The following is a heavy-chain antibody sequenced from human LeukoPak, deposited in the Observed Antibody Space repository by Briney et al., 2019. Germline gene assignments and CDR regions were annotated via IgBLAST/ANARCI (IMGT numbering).Heavy chain of an antibody. CDR1: GFTFSSYS. CDR2: ISTSSSYK. J-gene: IGHJ6*03. Sequence: PGGSLRLSCAASGFTFSSYSMNWVRQAPGKGLEWVSSISTSSSYKYYADSLKGRSTISRDNAKNSLYLQMNSLGAEDTAVYYCARDNYYGSGSYYWRYYYYYMDVWGKGTTVTVSS. D-gene: IGHD3-10*01. V-gene: IGHV3-21*01. CDR3: ARDNYYGSGSYYWRYYYYYMDV.